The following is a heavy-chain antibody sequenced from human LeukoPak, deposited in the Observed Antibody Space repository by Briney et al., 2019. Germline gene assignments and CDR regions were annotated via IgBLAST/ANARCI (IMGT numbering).Heavy chain of an antibody. CDR2: IYYSGST. J-gene: IGHJ6*03. Sequence: SETLSLTCTVSGGSISSYYWSWIRQPPGKGLEWIGYIYYSGSTNYNPSLKSRVTISVDTSKNQLSLKLSSVTAADTAVYYCARVDYYYMDVWDKGNTVTVSS. V-gene: IGHV4-59*01. CDR3: ARVDYYYMDV. CDR1: GGSISSYY.